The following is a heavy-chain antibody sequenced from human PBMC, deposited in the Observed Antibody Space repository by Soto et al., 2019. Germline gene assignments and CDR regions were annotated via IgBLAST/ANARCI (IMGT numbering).Heavy chain of an antibody. D-gene: IGHD1-1*01. CDR2: ISSSGGSR. Sequence: PGGSLRLSCAASGFNLNTFAMSWIRQAPGKGLEWVSHISSSGGSRDYADSVRGRFTISRDNSKNVLFLQMNSLRADDTATYYCAKDPTSPWTANWVDPWGKGTLVTVYS. V-gene: IGHV3-23*01. CDR1: GFNLNTFA. J-gene: IGHJ5*02. CDR3: AKDPTSPWTANWVDP.